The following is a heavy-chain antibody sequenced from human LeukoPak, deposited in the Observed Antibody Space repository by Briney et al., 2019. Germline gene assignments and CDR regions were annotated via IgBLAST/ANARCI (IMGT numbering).Heavy chain of an antibody. D-gene: IGHD2-2*02. V-gene: IGHV1-2*02. Sequence: VASVKVSCKASGYTFTGYYMHWVRQAPGQGLEWMGWINPNSGGTNYAQKFQGRVTMTRDTSISTAYMELSSLRSDDTAVYYCAKSNTPLFDYWGQGTLVTVSS. CDR1: GYTFTGYY. CDR2: INPNSGGT. CDR3: AKSNTPLFDY. J-gene: IGHJ4*02.